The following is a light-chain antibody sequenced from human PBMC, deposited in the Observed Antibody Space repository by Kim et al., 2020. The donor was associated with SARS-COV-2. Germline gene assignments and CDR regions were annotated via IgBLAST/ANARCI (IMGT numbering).Light chain of an antibody. J-gene: IGLJ1*01. V-gene: IGLV3-9*01. Sequence: SVALGQTARITCGGNNIGSKNVHWYQQKPGQAPVLVIYRDSNRPPGIPERFSGSNSGNTATLTISRAQAGDEADYYCQVWDSSTYVFGTGTKVTV. CDR3: QVWDSSTYV. CDR2: RDS. CDR1: NIGSKN.